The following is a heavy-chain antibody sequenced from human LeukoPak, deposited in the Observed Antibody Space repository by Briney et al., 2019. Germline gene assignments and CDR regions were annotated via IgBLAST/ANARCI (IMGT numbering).Heavy chain of an antibody. CDR1: GGSISSYY. J-gene: IGHJ4*02. Sequence: SETQSLTCTVSGGSISSYYWSWIRQPPGKGLEWIGYVYSSGSTNYNPSVKSRVTISVDTSKNQFSLKLNSVTAADTAVYYCARLRAYYYDSSGYYNFDFWGQGTLVTVSS. CDR3: ARLRAYYYDSSGYYNFDF. CDR2: VYSSGST. D-gene: IGHD3-22*01. V-gene: IGHV4-59*08.